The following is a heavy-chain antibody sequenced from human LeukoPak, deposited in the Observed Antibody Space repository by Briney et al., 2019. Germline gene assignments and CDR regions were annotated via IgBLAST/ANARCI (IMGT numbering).Heavy chain of an antibody. CDR1: GGSISSHY. CDR3: AGERCGYYMDV. V-gene: IGHV4-59*11. Sequence: SETLSLTCTVSGGSISSHYWSWIRQPPGKGLEWIGYIYYSGSTNYNPSLKSRVTISVDTSKNQFSLKLSSVTAADTAVYYCAGERCGYYMDVWGKGTTVTVSS. CDR2: IYYSGST. J-gene: IGHJ6*03. D-gene: IGHD5-24*01.